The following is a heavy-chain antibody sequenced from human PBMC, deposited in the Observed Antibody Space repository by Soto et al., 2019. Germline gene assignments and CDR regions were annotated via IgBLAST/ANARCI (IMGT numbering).Heavy chain of an antibody. CDR1: GFSFSAYN. J-gene: IGHJ1*01. CDR2: IKVGSSRI. CDR3: VRSPKIRVRGAF. V-gene: IGHV3-21*01. D-gene: IGHD3-10*01. Sequence: PXGSLRLSCLGSGFSFSAYNMNWVRQAPGKGLEWVSSIKVGSSRIYQPDSMKGRFTISRDDARNSVYLQINSLRAEDTALYFCVRSPKIRVRGAFWGRGYQVTVSS.